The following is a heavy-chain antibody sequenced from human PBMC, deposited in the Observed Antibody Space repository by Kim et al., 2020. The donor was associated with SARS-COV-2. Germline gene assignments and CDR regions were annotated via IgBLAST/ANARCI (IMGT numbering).Heavy chain of an antibody. Sequence: RFTISRDNAKNSLYLQMNSLRAEDTALYYCAKDKGHSYGYVRYYYYGMDVWGQGTTVTVSS. J-gene: IGHJ6*02. V-gene: IGHV3-9*01. CDR3: AKDKGHSYGYVRYYYYGMDV. D-gene: IGHD5-18*01.